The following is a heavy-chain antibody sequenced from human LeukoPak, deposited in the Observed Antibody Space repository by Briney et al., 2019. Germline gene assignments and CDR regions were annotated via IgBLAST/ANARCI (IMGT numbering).Heavy chain of an antibody. CDR2: VHHTDSP. D-gene: IGHD1-14*01. V-gene: IGHV4-59*11. J-gene: IGHJ3*01. CDR1: GGSITTQY. Sequence: SQTLSLTCSVSGGSITTQYCSWVRQPAGNGLEWIGYVHHTDSPNFNRSLRSRVTISLDPSTDQFSLKLTSVTAADAAVYYCARDRRREGVHAFDVWGRGTMVTVSS. CDR3: ARDRRREGVHAFDV.